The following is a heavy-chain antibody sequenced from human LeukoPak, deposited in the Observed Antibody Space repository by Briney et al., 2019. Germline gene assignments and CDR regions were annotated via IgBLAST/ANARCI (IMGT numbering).Heavy chain of an antibody. CDR1: GYTFTSYA. CDR2: INAGNGNT. J-gene: IGHJ4*02. V-gene: IGHV1-3*01. D-gene: IGHD6-13*01. Sequence: GASVKVSCKASGYTFTSYAMHWVRQAPGQRLEWMGWINAGNGNTKYSQKFQGRVTITRDTSASTVYMELSSLRSEDTAVYYCARAETISSSWPYYFDYWGQGTLVTVSS. CDR3: ARAETISSSWPYYFDY.